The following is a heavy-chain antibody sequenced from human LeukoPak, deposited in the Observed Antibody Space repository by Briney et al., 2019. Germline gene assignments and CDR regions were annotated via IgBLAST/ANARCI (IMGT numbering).Heavy chain of an antibody. CDR1: GGSISSSSYY. Sequence: KPSETLSLTCTVSGGSISSSSYYWGWIRQPPGKGLEWIGSIYYSGSTYYNPSLKSRVTISVDTSKNQFSLKLSSVTAADTAVYYCARDQGGYDFVYFDYWGQGTLVTVSS. D-gene: IGHD5-12*01. V-gene: IGHV4-39*07. J-gene: IGHJ4*02. CDR2: IYYSGST. CDR3: ARDQGGYDFVYFDY.